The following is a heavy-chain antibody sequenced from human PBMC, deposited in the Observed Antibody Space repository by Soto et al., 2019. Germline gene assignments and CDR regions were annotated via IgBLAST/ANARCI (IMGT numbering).Heavy chain of an antibody. D-gene: IGHD4-17*01. CDR2: IWYDGSNK. Sequence: QVQLVESGGGVVQPGRSLRLSCAASGFTFSSYGMHWVRQAPGKGLEWVAVIWYDGSNKYYADSVKGRFTISRDNSKNRLDLQMNSLRAEGTDVYDCARAREGDYVREWYFALWGRGTLVTVSS. V-gene: IGHV3-33*01. CDR3: ARAREGDYVREWYFAL. CDR1: GFTFSSYG. J-gene: IGHJ2*01.